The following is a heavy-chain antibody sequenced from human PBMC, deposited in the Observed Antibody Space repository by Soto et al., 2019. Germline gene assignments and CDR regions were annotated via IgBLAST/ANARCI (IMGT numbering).Heavy chain of an antibody. CDR3: ASTRGSSSDY. CDR1: GFTVSGNY. J-gene: IGHJ4*02. V-gene: IGHV3-53*02. CDR2: IYNGGGT. D-gene: IGHD6-6*01. Sequence: EVQLVETGGGVIQPGGSLRLSCAASGFTVSGNYMSWVRQAPGKGLEWVSVIYNGGGTYYAYSVKCRFTISRDNSKNTLYLQMNSLSAEDTAVYYCASTRGSSSDYWGQGTLVTVSS.